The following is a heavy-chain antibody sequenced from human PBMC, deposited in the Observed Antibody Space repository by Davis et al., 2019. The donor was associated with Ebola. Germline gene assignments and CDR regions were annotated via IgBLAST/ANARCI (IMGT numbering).Heavy chain of an antibody. CDR2: IYHSGST. Sequence: LRLSCAVSGGSISSGGYSWSWIRQPPGKGLEWIGYIYHSGSTYYNPSLKSRVTISVERSKNQFSLKLSSVTAADTAVYYCARCPRGYSGYDGFYWYFDLWGRGTLVTVSS. V-gene: IGHV4-30-2*01. CDR3: ARCPRGYSGYDGFYWYFDL. CDR1: GGSISSGGYS. D-gene: IGHD5-12*01. J-gene: IGHJ2*01.